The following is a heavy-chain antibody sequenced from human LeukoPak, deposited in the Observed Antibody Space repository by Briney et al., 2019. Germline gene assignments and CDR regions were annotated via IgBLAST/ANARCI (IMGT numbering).Heavy chain of an antibody. CDR1: GGSISSGGYY. V-gene: IGHV4-31*03. CDR2: IYYSGST. D-gene: IGHD2-2*01. Sequence: NTSETLSLTCTASGGSISSGGYYWSWIRQHPGKGLEWIGYIYYSGSTYYNPSLKSRVTISVDTSKNQFSLKLSSVTAADTAVYYCARDRKEPAGPSSGWFDPWGQGTLVTVSS. CDR3: ARDRKEPAGPSSGWFDP. J-gene: IGHJ5*02.